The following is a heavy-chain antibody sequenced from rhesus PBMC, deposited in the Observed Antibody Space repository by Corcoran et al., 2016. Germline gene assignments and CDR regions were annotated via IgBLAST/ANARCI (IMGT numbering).Heavy chain of an antibody. Sequence: EVQLVESGGGLVQPGGSLRLSCAASGFTFSTYWMSWVRQAPGTGREWVGRIKNQTDGGTAAYAESVKGRFTISRDDSKNTLYLQMNSLKTEDTAVYYCARVGAVAGPFFDYWGQGVLVTVSS. CDR3: ARVGAVAGPFFDY. J-gene: IGHJ4*01. CDR1: GFTFSTYW. D-gene: IGHD6-37*01. V-gene: IGHV3-16*01. CDR2: IKNQTDGGTA.